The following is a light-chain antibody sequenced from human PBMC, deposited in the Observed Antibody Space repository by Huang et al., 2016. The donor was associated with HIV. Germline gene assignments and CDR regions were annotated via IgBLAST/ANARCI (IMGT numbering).Light chain of an antibody. CDR3: LQYGSSPPGT. CDR2: GAS. CDR1: QSVNSNY. J-gene: IGKJ2*01. Sequence: EIVLSQSPGTLSLSPGERASLSCRASQSVNSNYLAWYQQKPGQAPRLLIYGASNRATGIPDRFSGSGSGRDFTLTISRLEPEDFVVYYCLQYGSSPPGTFGQGTKLDIK. V-gene: IGKV3-20*01.